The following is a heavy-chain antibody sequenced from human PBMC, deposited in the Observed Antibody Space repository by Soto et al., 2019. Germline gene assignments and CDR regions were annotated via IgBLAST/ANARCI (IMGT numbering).Heavy chain of an antibody. V-gene: IGHV3-21*01. CDR3: ARSLRSGWFDY. J-gene: IGHJ5*01. Sequence: EVQLVESGGGLVKPGGSLRVSCAASGFTFSNYSMNWVRQAPGKGLEWVSSISSTSKYIYYADSVKGRFTISRDNAKKSLYLQMNSLRAEDTAVYYCARSLRSGWFDYWGQGTLVTVSA. CDR2: ISSTSKYI. D-gene: IGHD6-19*01. CDR1: GFTFSNYS.